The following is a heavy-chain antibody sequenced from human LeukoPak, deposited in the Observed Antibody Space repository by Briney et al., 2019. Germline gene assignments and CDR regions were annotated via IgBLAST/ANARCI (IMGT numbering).Heavy chain of an antibody. CDR3: ARGSLTDRYLAL. D-gene: IGHD3-10*01. Sequence: SGTLSLTCAVSGGSIYSSDWWSWVRQPPGRGLEWIGEIFHSGSTNYNPSLKSRVTMSVDESKNQFSLELSSVTAADTAMYYCARGSLTDRYLALWGRGTLVTVSS. CDR1: GGSIYSSDW. J-gene: IGHJ2*01. V-gene: IGHV4-4*02. CDR2: IFHSGST.